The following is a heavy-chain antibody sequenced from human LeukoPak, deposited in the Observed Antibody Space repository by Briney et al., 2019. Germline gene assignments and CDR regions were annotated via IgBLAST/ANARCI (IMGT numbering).Heavy chain of an antibody. Sequence: ASVKVSCKASGGTFSSYAISWVRQAPGQGLEWMGGIIPIFGTANYAQKFQGRVTITADESTSTAYMELSSLRSEDTAVYYCARAVGPAAINWFDPWGQGTLVTVSS. CDR2: IIPIFGTA. CDR1: GGTFSSYA. CDR3: ARAVGPAAINWFDP. D-gene: IGHD2-2*02. V-gene: IGHV1-69*13. J-gene: IGHJ5*02.